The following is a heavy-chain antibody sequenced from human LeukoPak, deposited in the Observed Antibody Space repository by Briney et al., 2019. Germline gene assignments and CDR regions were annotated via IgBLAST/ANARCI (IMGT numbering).Heavy chain of an antibody. Sequence: PGRSLRLSCAASGFTFDDYAMHWVRQAPGKGLEWVSGISWNSGSIGYADSVKGRFTISRDNAKNSLYLPMNSLRAEDTALYYCAKDRGYCSGGSCYRYYYYYGMDVWGQGTTVTVSS. CDR3: AKDRGYCSGGSCYRYYYYYGMDV. CDR1: GFTFDDYA. J-gene: IGHJ6*02. CDR2: ISWNSGSI. D-gene: IGHD2-15*01. V-gene: IGHV3-9*01.